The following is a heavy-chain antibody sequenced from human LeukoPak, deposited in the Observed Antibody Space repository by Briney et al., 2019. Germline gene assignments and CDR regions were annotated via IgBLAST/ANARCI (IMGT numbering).Heavy chain of an antibody. V-gene: IGHV3-7*01. CDR3: ARENYFDY. CDR2: IKQDGNEK. J-gene: IGHJ4*02. CDR1: GFTFSSYW. Sequence: PGRSLRLSCAASGFTFSSYWMGWVRQAPGKGLEWVANIKQDGNEKSYVDSVKGRFTISRDNAKKSLYLQMNSLRAEDTAVYYCARENYFDYWGQGTLVTVSS.